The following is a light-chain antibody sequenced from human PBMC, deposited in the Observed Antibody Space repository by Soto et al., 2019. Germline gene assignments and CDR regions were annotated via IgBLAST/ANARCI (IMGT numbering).Light chain of an antibody. V-gene: IGKV1-12*01. J-gene: IGKJ1*01. CDR1: QDISSW. CDR2: AAS. Sequence: DIQMTQPPSSVSASVGDRVTITCRASQDISSWLAWYQQKPGKAPKLLIYAASTLQSGVPSRFSGSGSGTAFTLAIGNLQPEDVATYYCQQANTFPPTFGQGTKVEVK. CDR3: QQANTFPPT.